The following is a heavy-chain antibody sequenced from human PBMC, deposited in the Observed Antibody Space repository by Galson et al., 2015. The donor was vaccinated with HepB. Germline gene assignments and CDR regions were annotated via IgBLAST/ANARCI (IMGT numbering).Heavy chain of an antibody. V-gene: IGHV1-8*01. CDR3: ARGRGYCSSTSCYVGGFDP. CDR1: GYTFTSYD. CDR2: MNPNSGNT. Sequence: SVKVSCKASGYTFTSYDISWVRQATGQGLEWMGWMNPNSGNTGYAQKLQGRVTMTRNTSISTAYMELSSLRSEDTAVYYCARGRGYCSSTSCYVGGFDPWGQGTLVTVSS. J-gene: IGHJ5*02. D-gene: IGHD2-2*01.